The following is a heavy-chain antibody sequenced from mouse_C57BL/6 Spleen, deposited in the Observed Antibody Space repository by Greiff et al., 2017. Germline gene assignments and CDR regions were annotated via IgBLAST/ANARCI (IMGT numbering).Heavy chain of an antibody. V-gene: IGHV5-16*01. D-gene: IGHD2-4*01. CDR1: GFTFSDYY. J-gene: IGHJ2*01. Sequence: DVKLVESERGLVQPGSSMKLSCTASGFTFSDYYMAWVRQVPEKGLEWVANINYDGSSTYYLDSLKSSFIFSRDNAKNILYLQMSRLKSEDTATYYCARDRGIYYDYDAYYFDYWGQGTTLTVSS. CDR2: INYDGSST. CDR3: ARDRGIYYDYDAYYFDY.